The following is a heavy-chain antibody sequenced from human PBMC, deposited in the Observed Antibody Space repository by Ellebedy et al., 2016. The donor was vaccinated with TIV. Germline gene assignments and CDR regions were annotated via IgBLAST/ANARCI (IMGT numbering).Heavy chain of an antibody. J-gene: IGHJ4*02. CDR1: GFTFSSYW. CDR2: IKQDGSEK. V-gene: IGHV3-7*01. Sequence: GESLKISXAASGFTFSSYWMSWVRQAPGKGLEWVANIKQDGSEKYYVDSVKGRFTISRDNAKNSLYLQMNSLRAEDTAVYYCARSVRSTVTTRDYWGQGTLVTVSS. CDR3: ARSVRSTVTTRDY. D-gene: IGHD4-17*01.